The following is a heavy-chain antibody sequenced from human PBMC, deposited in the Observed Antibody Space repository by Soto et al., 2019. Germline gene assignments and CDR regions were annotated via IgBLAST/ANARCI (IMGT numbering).Heavy chain of an antibody. CDR1: GFTFSSYG. Sequence: GGSLRLSCAASGFTFSSYGMHWVRQAPGKGLEWVAVIWYDGSNKYYADSVKGRFTISRDNSKNTLYLQMNSLRAEDTAVYYCARDPNPFWSGYYTRRNYFDYWGQGTLVTVSS. V-gene: IGHV3-33*01. D-gene: IGHD3-3*01. CDR3: ARDPNPFWSGYYTRRNYFDY. J-gene: IGHJ4*02. CDR2: IWYDGSNK.